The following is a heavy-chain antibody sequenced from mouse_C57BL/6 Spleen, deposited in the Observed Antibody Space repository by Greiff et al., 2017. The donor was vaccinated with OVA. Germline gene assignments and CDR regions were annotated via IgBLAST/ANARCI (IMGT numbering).Heavy chain of an antibody. CDR2: IWSDGST. D-gene: IGHD2-4*01. V-gene: IGHV2-6-1*01. Sequence: QVQLKESGPGLVAPSQSLSITCTVSGFSLTSYGVHWVRQPPGKGLEWLVVIWSDGSTTYNSALKSRLSISKDNSKSQVFLKMNSLQTDDTAMYYCARHGIYYDYEYYAMDYWGQGTSVTVSS. CDR3: ARHGIYYDYEYYAMDY. J-gene: IGHJ4*01. CDR1: GFSLTSYG.